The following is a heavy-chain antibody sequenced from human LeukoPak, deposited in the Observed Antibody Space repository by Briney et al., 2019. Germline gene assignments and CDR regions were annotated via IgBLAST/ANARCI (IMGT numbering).Heavy chain of an antibody. V-gene: IGHV4-59*12. CDR2: IYYSGST. D-gene: IGHD3-3*02. CDR3: ARGHFSFDY. Sequence: SETLSPTCTVSGGSISSYYWSWIRQPPGKGLEWIGSIYYSGSTYYNPSLKSRVTISVDTSKNQFSLKLSSVTAADTAVYYCARGHFSFDYWGQGTLVAVSS. J-gene: IGHJ4*02. CDR1: GGSISSYY.